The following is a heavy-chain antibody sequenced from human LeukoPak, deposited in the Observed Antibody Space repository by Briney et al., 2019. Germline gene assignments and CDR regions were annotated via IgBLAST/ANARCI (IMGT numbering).Heavy chain of an antibody. CDR1: GGSISSSSYY. V-gene: IGHV4-61*05. Sequence: PSETLSLTCTVSGGSISSSSYYWGWIRQPPGKGLEWIGYIYYSGCTYYNPSLKSRVTISVDTSKNQFSLKLSSVTAADTAVYYCARGPQGHYYYYMDVWGKGTTVTVSS. CDR2: IYYSGCT. CDR3: ARGPQGHYYYYMDV. J-gene: IGHJ6*03.